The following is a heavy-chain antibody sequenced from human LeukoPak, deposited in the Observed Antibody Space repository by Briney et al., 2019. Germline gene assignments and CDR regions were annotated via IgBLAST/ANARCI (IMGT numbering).Heavy chain of an antibody. V-gene: IGHV3-64*01. J-gene: IGHJ4*02. D-gene: IGHD3-22*01. CDR1: GFTFSSYA. Sequence: GGSLRLSCAASGFTFSSYAMHWVRQAPGKGLEYVSAISSNGGSTYYANSVKGRFTISRDNSKNTLYLQMGSLRAEDMAVYYCARDKMREAVVTDWGQGTLVTVSS. CDR3: ARDKMREAVVTD. CDR2: ISSNGGST.